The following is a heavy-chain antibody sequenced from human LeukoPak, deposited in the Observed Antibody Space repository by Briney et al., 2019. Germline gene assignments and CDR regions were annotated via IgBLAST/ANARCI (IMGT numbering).Heavy chain of an antibody. CDR2: INHSGST. CDR3: ARGVGGPVLRLGNRGWFDP. D-gene: IGHD3-16*01. CDR1: GGSFSGYY. Sequence: SETLSLTCAVCGGSFSGYYWSWIRQPPGKGLEWIGEINHSGSTNYNPSLKSRVTISVDTSKNQFSLKLSSVTAADTAVYYCARGVGGPVLRLGNRGWFDPWGQGTLVTVSS. J-gene: IGHJ5*02. V-gene: IGHV4-34*01.